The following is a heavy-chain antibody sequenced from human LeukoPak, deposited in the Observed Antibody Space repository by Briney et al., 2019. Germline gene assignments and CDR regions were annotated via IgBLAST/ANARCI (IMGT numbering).Heavy chain of an antibody. CDR3: ASHYDFWSGYPFYYYYMDV. CDR1: GYTFTSYY. J-gene: IGHJ6*03. Sequence: ASVTVSFKASGYTFTSYYMHWVRQAPGQGLEWMGIINPSGGSTSYAQKFQGRVTMTRDTSTSTVYMELSSLRSEDTAVYYCASHYDFWSGYPFYYYYMDVWGKGTTVTVSS. D-gene: IGHD3-3*01. CDR2: INPSGGST. V-gene: IGHV1-46*01.